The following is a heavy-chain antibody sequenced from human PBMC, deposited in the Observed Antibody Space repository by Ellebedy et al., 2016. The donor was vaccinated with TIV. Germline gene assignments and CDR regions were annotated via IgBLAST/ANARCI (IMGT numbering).Heavy chain of an antibody. CDR2: ISYDGTNK. V-gene: IGHV3-30*18. D-gene: IGHD2-21*01. Sequence: PGGSLRLSCAASGFTFSNYGMHWVRQAPGKGLAWVAVISYDGTNKYYAASVKGRITISRDNSKNTLYLQMNSLRAEDTAVYYCAKPYCSGGYCYWGYYFDSWGQGSLVTVSS. J-gene: IGHJ4*02. CDR1: GFTFSNYG. CDR3: AKPYCSGGYCYWGYYFDS.